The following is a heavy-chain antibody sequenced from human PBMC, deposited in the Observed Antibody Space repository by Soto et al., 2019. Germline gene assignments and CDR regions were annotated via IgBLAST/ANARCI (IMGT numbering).Heavy chain of an antibody. CDR3: ARHELRTGQAYYYGMDV. J-gene: IGHJ6*02. V-gene: IGHV5-10-1*01. CDR2: IDPSDSYT. Sequence: PGESLKISCKGSGYSFTNYWISWVRQMPGKGLEWMGRIDPSDSYTNYSPSFPGHVTISADKSISTAYLQWSSLKASDTAMYYCARHELRTGQAYYYGMDVWGQGTTVTVSS. CDR1: GYSFTNYW. D-gene: IGHD3-3*01.